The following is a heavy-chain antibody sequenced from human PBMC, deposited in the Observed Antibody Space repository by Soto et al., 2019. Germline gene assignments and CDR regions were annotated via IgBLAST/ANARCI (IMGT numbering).Heavy chain of an antibody. CDR3: ARVGCSSTSCYVGWFDP. J-gene: IGHJ5*02. D-gene: IGHD2-2*01. CDR2: IIPILGIA. Sequence: QVQLVQSGAEVKKPGSSVKVSCKASGGTFSSYTISWVRQAPGQGLEWMGRIIPILGIANYAQKFQGRVTITADKSTSTAYMELSRLRSEDTAVYYCARVGCSSTSCYVGWFDPWGLGTLVTVSS. CDR1: GGTFSSYT. V-gene: IGHV1-69*02.